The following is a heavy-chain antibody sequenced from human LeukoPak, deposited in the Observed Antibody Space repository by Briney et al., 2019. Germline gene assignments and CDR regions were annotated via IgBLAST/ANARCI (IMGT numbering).Heavy chain of an antibody. V-gene: IGHV3-15*01. CDR3: TTDGVGIEGATFDY. CDR1: GFTFSNAW. D-gene: IGHD1-26*01. Sequence: EPGGSLRLSCGASGFTFSNAWMTWVRQAPGKGLECVGRIKSKTHGGTTDYAAPVRGRFTISRDDSKNTLYLQMNSLKTEDTAVYYCTTDGVGIEGATFDYWGQGTLVTVSS. CDR2: IKSKTHGGTT. J-gene: IGHJ4*02.